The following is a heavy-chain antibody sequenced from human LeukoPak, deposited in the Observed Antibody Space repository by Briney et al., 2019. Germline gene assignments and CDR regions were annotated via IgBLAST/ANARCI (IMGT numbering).Heavy chain of an antibody. V-gene: IGHV3-23*01. D-gene: IGHD3-10*01. CDR3: AQDISWFAFHM. CDR1: GFTFRNFG. Sequence: RGSLRLSCAASGFTFRNFGMNWVRQAPGKGLQWVSGIGPGGDKKYYGDSFEGRFTISRDNSKNTVYLQMNSLRADDTALYYCAQDISWFAFHMWGLGTRVTVSS. CDR2: IGPGGDKK. J-gene: IGHJ3*02.